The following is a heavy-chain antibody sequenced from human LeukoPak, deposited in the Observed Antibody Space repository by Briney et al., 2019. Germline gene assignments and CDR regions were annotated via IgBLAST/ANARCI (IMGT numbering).Heavy chain of an antibody. CDR1: GLTFSNYA. CDR2: ISDSGGST. CDR3: ARDNRFLEWLLQY. V-gene: IGHV3-23*01. Sequence: SGGSLRLSCAASGLTFSNYAMSWVRQAPGKGLEWVSGISDSGGSTYYADSVKGRFIISRDNSKNTLYLQMNSLRAEDTAVYYCARDNRFLEWLLQYWGQGTLVTVSS. D-gene: IGHD3-3*01. J-gene: IGHJ4*02.